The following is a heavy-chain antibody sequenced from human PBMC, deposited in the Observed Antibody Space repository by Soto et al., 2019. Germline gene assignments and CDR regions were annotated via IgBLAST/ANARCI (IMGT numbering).Heavy chain of an antibody. CDR2: IYSGGST. D-gene: IGHD2-2*01. CDR1: GFTVSSNY. V-gene: IGHV3-66*01. J-gene: IGHJ4*02. Sequence: GESLKISCAASGFTVSSNYMSWVRQAPGKGLEWVSVIYSGGSTYYADSVKGRFTISRDNSKNTLYLQMNSLRAEDTAVYYCARDRPLGYCSSTSCLSHDYWGQGTLVTVSS. CDR3: ARDRPLGYCSSTSCLSHDY.